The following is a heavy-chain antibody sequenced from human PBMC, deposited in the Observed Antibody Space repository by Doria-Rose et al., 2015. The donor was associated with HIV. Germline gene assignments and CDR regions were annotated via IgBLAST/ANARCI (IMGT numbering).Heavy chain of an antibody. CDR3: TRDLLQFLKWFLSDY. CDR2: IRSKGYGGTT. Sequence: RSLRLSCTASGFTFGAYAMSWVRQAPGKGLEWVGFIRSKGYGGTTEYAASVKDRFTISRDDSKSIAYLQMNSLKTEDTAVYYCTRDLLQFLKWFLSDYWCQGTLVTVSS. CDR1: GFTFGAYA. D-gene: IGHD3-3*01. V-gene: IGHV3-49*04. J-gene: IGHJ4*02.